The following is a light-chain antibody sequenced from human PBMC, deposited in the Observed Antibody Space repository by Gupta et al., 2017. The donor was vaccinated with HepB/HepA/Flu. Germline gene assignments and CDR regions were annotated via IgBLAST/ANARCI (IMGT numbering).Light chain of an antibody. CDR1: SSDVGSYNL. V-gene: IGLV2-23*02. J-gene: IGLJ2*01. CDR3: CSYAGSSTLV. CDR2: EVS. Sequence: QSALTQPASVSGSPGQSITISCTGTSSDVGSYNLVSWYQQHPGKAPKLMIYEVSKRPSGVSNRFSGSKSGNTDSLTISGLQAEDEADYYCCSYAGSSTLVFGGGTKLTV.